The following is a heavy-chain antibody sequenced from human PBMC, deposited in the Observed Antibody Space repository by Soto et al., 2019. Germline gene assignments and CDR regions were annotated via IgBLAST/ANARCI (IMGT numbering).Heavy chain of an antibody. V-gene: IGHV4-34*01. CDR1: GGSFSGYY. D-gene: IGHD6-6*01. J-gene: IGHJ4*02. Sequence: SETLSLTCAVYGGSFSGYYWSWIRQPPGKGLEWIGEINHSGSTNYNPSLKSRVTISVDTSKNQFSLKLSSVIAADTAVYYCASQYSSSSPAYYWGQGTLVTVSS. CDR2: INHSGST. CDR3: ASQYSSSSPAYY.